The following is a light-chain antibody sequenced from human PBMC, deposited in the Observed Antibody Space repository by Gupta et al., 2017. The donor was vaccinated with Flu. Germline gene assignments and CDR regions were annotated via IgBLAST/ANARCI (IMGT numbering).Light chain of an antibody. CDR1: QSVSSSY. CDR2: GAS. V-gene: IGKV3-20*01. Sequence: IVLTQSPGTLSLSPGERATLSCRASQSVSSSYLAWYQQKPGQAPRLLIYGASSRATGIPDRFSGSGSGTXFTLTIXRLEPEDFAVYYCQQYGSSPWTFGXGTKVEIK. CDR3: QQYGSSPWT. J-gene: IGKJ1*01.